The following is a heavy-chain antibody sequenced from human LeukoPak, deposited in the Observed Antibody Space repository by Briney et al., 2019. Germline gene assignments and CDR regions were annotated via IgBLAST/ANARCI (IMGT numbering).Heavy chain of an antibody. CDR3: ASQNWELRFYFDY. Sequence: GGSLRLSCAAPGFTFRRNAMRWVRQAPGKGGEWGSAMSGSGGRTYYAVSVKGRFTISRDNSKNTLYLQMNILRAEDTAVYYCASQNWELRFYFDYWGQVTLVTVSS. CDR1: GFTFRRNA. V-gene: IGHV3-23*01. J-gene: IGHJ4*02. CDR2: MSGSGGRT. D-gene: IGHD1-26*01.